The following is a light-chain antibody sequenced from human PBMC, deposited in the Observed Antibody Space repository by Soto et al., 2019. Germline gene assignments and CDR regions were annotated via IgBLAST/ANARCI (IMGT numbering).Light chain of an antibody. Sequence: QSALTQPASVSGSPGQSITISCTGTSGDIGSYNRVSWYQQHPDKAPKLIIYEVTYRPSGVSNRFSGSKSGNTASLTISGLQAEDEAEYYCSSYTNINTRACVFGTGTKVTVL. CDR1: SGDIGSYNR. CDR2: EVT. V-gene: IGLV2-14*01. CDR3: SSYTNINTRACV. J-gene: IGLJ1*01.